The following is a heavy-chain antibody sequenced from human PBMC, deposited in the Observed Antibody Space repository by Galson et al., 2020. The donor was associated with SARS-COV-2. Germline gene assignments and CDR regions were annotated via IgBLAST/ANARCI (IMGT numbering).Heavy chain of an antibody. CDR2: ISSSGTT. CDR3: ARDYRFTILLESYYGMDV. D-gene: IGHD3-3*01. V-gene: IGHV4-31*03. Sequence: SETLSLTCTVSGGSISGTNFYWRWIRQHPGKGLEWVGDISSSGTTDYNPSLKTRITISLDKSKNQFSLELRSVTGADTAVYYCARDYRFTILLESYYGMDVWGKGATVFVSS. J-gene: IGHJ6*04. CDR1: GGSISGTNFY.